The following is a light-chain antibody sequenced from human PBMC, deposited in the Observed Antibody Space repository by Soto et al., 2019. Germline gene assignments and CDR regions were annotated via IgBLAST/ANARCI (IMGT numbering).Light chain of an antibody. Sequence: EVVMTQSPATLSVSPGERATLSCRASQSVSINLAWYQQKVGQAPRLLIYGASTEATGIPARFSGSGSGTDFTLTISSLQSEDFALYYCQQYNIWPLTFGGGTQLEIK. J-gene: IGKJ4*01. CDR2: GAS. CDR3: QQYNIWPLT. V-gene: IGKV3-15*01. CDR1: QSVSIN.